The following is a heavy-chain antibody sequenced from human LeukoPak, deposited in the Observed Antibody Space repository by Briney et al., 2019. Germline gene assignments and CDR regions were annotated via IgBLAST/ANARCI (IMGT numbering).Heavy chain of an antibody. CDR1: GGTFSSYA. Sequence: SVKVSCKASGGTFSSYAISWVRQAPGQGLEWMGGIIPIFGTANYAQKFQGRVTITADESTSTAYMELSSLRSEDTAVYYCASAYYYGSGSYYSPYYFDYWGQGTLVTVSS. D-gene: IGHD3-10*01. V-gene: IGHV1-69*01. CDR2: IIPIFGTA. J-gene: IGHJ4*02. CDR3: ASAYYYGSGSYYSPYYFDY.